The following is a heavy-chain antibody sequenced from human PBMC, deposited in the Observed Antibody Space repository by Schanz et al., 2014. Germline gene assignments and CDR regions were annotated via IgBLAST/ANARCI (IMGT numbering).Heavy chain of an antibody. D-gene: IGHD5-12*01. V-gene: IGHV1-8*01. CDR3: ARGLFLHGAFVKCFELPRYGGMKDY. Sequence: KRPGASVKVSCKASGYTFSTYDINLVRQAAGQGPEWMGWMNPDSGNTGYARKFQGRVTMTRNNPIRTAYMELSSLTSEDPAVYYRARGLFLHGAFVKCFELPRYGGMKDY. CDR1: GYTFSTYD. CDR2: MNPDSGNT. J-gene: IGHJ4*01.